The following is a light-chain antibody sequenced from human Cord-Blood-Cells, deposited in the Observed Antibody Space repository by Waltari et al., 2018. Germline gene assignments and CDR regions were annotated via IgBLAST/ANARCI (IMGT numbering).Light chain of an antibody. CDR2: AAS. CDR1: QSVSSY. J-gene: IGKJ4*01. V-gene: IGKV3-11*01. CDR3: QQRSNWPLT. Sequence: EIVLTQSPATLSLSPGERATLSCRASQSVSSYLAWYQQKPGQAPRLLIYAASNRATGIPARVSGSGSGTDFTLTISSLGPEDFAVYYCQQRSNWPLTFGGGTKVEIK.